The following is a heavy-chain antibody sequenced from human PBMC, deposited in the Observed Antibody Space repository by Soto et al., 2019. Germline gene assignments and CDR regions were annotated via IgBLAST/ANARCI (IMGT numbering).Heavy chain of an antibody. CDR3: ARYIAVAGTGYYYCDY. CDR2: IYYSGST. V-gene: IGHV4-61*01. CDR1: GGSVSSGSYY. D-gene: IGHD6-19*01. Sequence: SETLSLPCTVSGGSVSSGSYYWSWIRQPPGKGLEWIGYIYYSGSTNYNPSLKSRVTISVDTSKNQFSLKLSSVTAADTAVYYCARYIAVAGTGYYYCDYWRQGTRVTVSS. J-gene: IGHJ4*02.